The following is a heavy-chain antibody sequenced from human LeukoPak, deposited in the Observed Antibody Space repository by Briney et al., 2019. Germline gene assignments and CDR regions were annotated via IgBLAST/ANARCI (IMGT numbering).Heavy chain of an antibody. CDR2: IYYSGST. J-gene: IGHJ4*02. Sequence: SETLSLTCTVSSGSISSYYWNWIRQPPGKGLEWIGYIYYSGSTNYNPSLKSRVTMSVDTSKNQFSLKLSSVTAADTAVYYCARATRGEYDFWSGYYTGTYFDYWGQGTLVTVSS. CDR3: ARATRGEYDFWSGYYTGTYFDY. D-gene: IGHD3-3*01. V-gene: IGHV4-59*01. CDR1: SGSISSYY.